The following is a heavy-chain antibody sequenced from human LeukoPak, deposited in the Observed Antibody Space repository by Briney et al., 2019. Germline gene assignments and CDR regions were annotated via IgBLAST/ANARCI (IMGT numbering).Heavy chain of an antibody. V-gene: IGHV1-18*01. Sequence: GASVKVSCKASGYTFTSYGISWVRQAPGQGLEWMGWISAYNGNTNYAQKLQGRVTMTTDTSTSTAYMELWSLRSDDTAVYYCARDIPSSTSNSYYYYGMDVWGQGTTVTVSS. D-gene: IGHD2-2*01. CDR2: ISAYNGNT. CDR1: GYTFTSYG. J-gene: IGHJ6*02. CDR3: ARDIPSSTSNSYYYYGMDV.